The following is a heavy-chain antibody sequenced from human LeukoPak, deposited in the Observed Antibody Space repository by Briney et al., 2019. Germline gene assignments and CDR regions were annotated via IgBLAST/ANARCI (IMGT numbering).Heavy chain of an antibody. Sequence: PSETLSLTCTDSGGSISSYYWSWIRQPPGKGLEWIGYIYYSGSTNYNPSLKSRVTISVDTSKNQFSLKLSSVTAADTAVYYCAREAAVAGVDYWGQGTLVTVSS. CDR1: GGSISSYY. CDR2: IYYSGST. J-gene: IGHJ4*02. D-gene: IGHD6-19*01. CDR3: AREAAVAGVDY. V-gene: IGHV4-59*12.